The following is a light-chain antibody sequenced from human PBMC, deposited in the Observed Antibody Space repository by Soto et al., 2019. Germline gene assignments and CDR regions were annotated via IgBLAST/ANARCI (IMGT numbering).Light chain of an antibody. J-gene: IGKJ3*01. CDR1: QSLLHSNGYNY. CDR2: LGS. V-gene: IGKV2-28*01. CDR3: MQALQTPFT. Sequence: DIVMTQSPLSLPVTPGEPASISCRSSQSLLHSNGYNYLDWYLQKPGQSPHLLIYLGSNRASGVPDRFSGSGSCTDFTLKISRVEAGDVGIYYCMQALQTPFTFGPGTTVDIQ.